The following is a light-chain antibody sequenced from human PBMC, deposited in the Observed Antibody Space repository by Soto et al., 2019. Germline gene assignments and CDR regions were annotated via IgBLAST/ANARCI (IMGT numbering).Light chain of an antibody. V-gene: IGKV3-11*01. Sequence: EIVLTQSPATLSLSPGERATLSCRASQSVSSYLAWYQQKPGQAPRLLIYDASNRATGIPARFSGSGSGTDFTLTISSLEPEDFAVYYCQQRSNWGLWTFGQGTKVEIK. CDR2: DAS. J-gene: IGKJ1*01. CDR3: QQRSNWGLWT. CDR1: QSVSSY.